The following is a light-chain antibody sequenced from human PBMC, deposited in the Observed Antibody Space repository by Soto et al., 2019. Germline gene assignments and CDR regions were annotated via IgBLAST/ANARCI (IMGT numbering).Light chain of an antibody. CDR3: QRYDSWPFT. Sequence: EIVMTQSPGTLSVSPGERATLSCRASQSVDNNLAWYQQKPGQAPRLLIYSASSRATGIPARFSASGSGTEFTLTISGLQSEDFAVYYCQRYDSWPFTFGPGTKVEI. V-gene: IGKV3D-15*01. CDR1: QSVDNN. CDR2: SAS. J-gene: IGKJ3*01.